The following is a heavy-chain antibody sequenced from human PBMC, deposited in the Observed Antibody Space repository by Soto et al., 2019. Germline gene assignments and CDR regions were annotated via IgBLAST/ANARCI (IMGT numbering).Heavy chain of an antibody. CDR3: ARLTLAQDSSGYHIFDY. V-gene: IGHV4-61*01. CDR2: IYYSGST. D-gene: IGHD3-22*01. CDR1: GGSVSSGSYY. J-gene: IGHJ4*02. Sequence: SETLSLTCTVSGGSVSSGSYYWSWIRQPPGKGLEWIGYIYYSGSTNYNPSLKSRVTISVDTSKNQFSLKASDSAMYYCARLTLAQDSSGYHIFDYWGLGTLVTVSS.